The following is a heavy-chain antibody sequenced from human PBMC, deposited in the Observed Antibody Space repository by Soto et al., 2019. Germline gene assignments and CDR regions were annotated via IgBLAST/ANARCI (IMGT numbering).Heavy chain of an antibody. Sequence: EVQLLESGGGLVQPGGSLRLSCAASGFTFSSYAMKWVRQAPGKGLEWVSLIGESGTPTYYADSVKGRFTISRDNSGNTLFLEMYSLRAEDAADYYCARYVPGVSYYGMDVWGQGTTVTVSS. CDR3: ARYVPGVSYYGMDV. V-gene: IGHV3-23*01. CDR2: IGESGTPT. CDR1: GFTFSSYA. J-gene: IGHJ6*02. D-gene: IGHD2-2*01.